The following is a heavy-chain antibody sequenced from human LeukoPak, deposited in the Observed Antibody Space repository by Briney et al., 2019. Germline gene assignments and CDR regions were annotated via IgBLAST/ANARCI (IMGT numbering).Heavy chain of an antibody. CDR2: ISGSGGST. D-gene: IGHD6-13*01. V-gene: IGHV3-23*01. CDR1: GFTFSIYA. Sequence: RGSLRLSCAASGFTFSIYAITTVRQAPGKGLEWVSTISGSGGSTYYADSVKGRFTISRDNSKNTLYLQMNSLRPEDTAIYYCAKDYSGSWYYFDYWGQGTLVTVSS. CDR3: AKDYSGSWYYFDY. J-gene: IGHJ4*02.